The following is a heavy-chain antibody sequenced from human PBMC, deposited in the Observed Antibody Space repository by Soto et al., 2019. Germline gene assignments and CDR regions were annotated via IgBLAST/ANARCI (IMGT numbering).Heavy chain of an antibody. D-gene: IGHD1-26*01. CDR1: EFTFRSYA. V-gene: IGHV3-64*01. CDR3: ARGRWATFDC. J-gene: IGHJ4*02. Sequence: PGGSLRLSCAASEFTFRSYAMHWVRQAPGKGLEYVSVISSNGGSTYYPNSVKGRFTISRDNSKNTLYLQMGSLRAEDMAVYYCARGRWATFDCWGQGTLVTVSS. CDR2: ISSNGGST.